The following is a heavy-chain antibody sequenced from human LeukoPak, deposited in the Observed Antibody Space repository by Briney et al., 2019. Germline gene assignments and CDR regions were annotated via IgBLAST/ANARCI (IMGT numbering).Heavy chain of an antibody. CDR1: GGTFSSYA. Sequence: SSVKVSCKASGGTFSSYAISWVRQAPGQGLEWMGRIIPIFGTANYAQKLQGRVTMTTDTSTSTAYMELRSLRSDDTAVYYCARALYCSSTSCSENWFDPWGQGTLVTVSS. J-gene: IGHJ5*02. CDR2: IIPIFGTA. V-gene: IGHV1-69*05. CDR3: ARALYCSSTSCSENWFDP. D-gene: IGHD2-2*01.